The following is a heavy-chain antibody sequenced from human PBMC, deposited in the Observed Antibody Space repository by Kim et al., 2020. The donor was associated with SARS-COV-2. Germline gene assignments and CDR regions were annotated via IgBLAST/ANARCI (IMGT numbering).Heavy chain of an antibody. CDR3: ARERMGEYSSSSNGNYGMDV. J-gene: IGHJ6*02. CDR2: IIPIFDTA. Sequence: SVKVSCKASGGTFSSYAISWVRQAPGQGLEWMGGIIPIFDTANYAQKFQGRVTITADESTSTAYMELSSLRSEDTAVYYCARERMGEYSSSSNGNYGMDVWGQGTTVTVSS. CDR1: GGTFSSYA. V-gene: IGHV1-69*13. D-gene: IGHD6-6*01.